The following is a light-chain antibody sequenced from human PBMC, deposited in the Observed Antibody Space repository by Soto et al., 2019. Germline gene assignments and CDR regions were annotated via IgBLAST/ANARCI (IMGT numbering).Light chain of an antibody. CDR2: GAS. CDR3: HQYDSSPLT. V-gene: IGKV3-20*01. CDR1: QSVSSSY. Sequence: EIVLTQSPGTMSLSPGERATLSCRASQSVSSSYLAWYQQKPGQDPRLLIYGASSRATGIPDRFSGSGSGTEVTLTISRLDPEAFALYYCHQYDSSPLTFGGGTKVEIK. J-gene: IGKJ4*01.